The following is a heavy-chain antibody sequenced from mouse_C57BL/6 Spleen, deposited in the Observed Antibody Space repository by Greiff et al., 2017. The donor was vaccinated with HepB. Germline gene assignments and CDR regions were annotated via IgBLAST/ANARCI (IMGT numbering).Heavy chain of an antibody. V-gene: IGHV1-80*01. CDR2: IYPGDGDT. CDR1: GYAFSSYW. D-gene: IGHD2-5*01. CDR3: ASGAYYSNPWYFDV. Sequence: QVQLKESGAELVKPGASVKISCKASGYAFSSYWMNWVKQRPGKGLEWIGQIYPGDGDTNYNGKFKGKATLTADKSSSTAYMQLSSLTSEDSAVYFCASGAYYSNPWYFDVWGTGTTVTVSS. J-gene: IGHJ1*03.